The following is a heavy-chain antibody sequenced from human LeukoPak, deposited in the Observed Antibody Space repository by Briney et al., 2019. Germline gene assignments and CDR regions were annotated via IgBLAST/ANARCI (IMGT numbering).Heavy chain of an antibody. V-gene: IGHV4-39*02. CDR1: GGSISSSSYY. J-gene: IGHJ6*03. CDR2: IYYSGST. Sequence: PSETLSLACTVSGGSISSSSYYWGWIRQPPGKGLEWIGSIYYSGSTYYNPSLKSRVTISVDTSKNQFSLKLSSVTAADTAVYYCARDLHYYGSGDYYYYYMDVWGKGTTVTVSS. D-gene: IGHD3-10*01. CDR3: ARDLHYYGSGDYYYYYMDV.